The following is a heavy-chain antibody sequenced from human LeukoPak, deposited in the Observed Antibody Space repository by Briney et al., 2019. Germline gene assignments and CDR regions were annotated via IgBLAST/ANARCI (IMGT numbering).Heavy chain of an antibody. J-gene: IGHJ4*02. V-gene: IGHV3-74*01. CDR1: GNNG. CDR2: INSDGSWT. D-gene: IGHD2/OR15-2a*01. CDR3: VSFYETY. Sequence: GGSRGLSCAASGNNGLHWARQAPGRGLVWVSHINSDGSWTSYADSVKGRFTISKDNAKNTVYLQMNSLRAEDTAVYYCVSFYETYWGRGTLVTVSS.